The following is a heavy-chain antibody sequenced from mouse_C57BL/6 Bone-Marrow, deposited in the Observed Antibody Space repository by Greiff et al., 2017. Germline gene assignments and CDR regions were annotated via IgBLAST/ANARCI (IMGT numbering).Heavy chain of an antibody. CDR1: GYTFTSYG. CDR2: IYPRSGNT. V-gene: IGHV1-81*01. CDR3: ARSKGYYGYDGAWFAY. Sequence: QVQLQQSGAELARPGASVKLSCKASGYTFTSYGISWVKQRTGQGLEWIGEIYPRSGNTYYNEKFKGKATLTADKSSSTAYMELRSLTSEDSAVYFCARSKGYYGYDGAWFAYWGQGTLVTVSA. J-gene: IGHJ3*01. D-gene: IGHD2-2*01.